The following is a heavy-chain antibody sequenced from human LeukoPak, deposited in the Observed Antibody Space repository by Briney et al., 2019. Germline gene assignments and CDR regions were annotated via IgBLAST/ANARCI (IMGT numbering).Heavy chain of an antibody. J-gene: IGHJ4*02. Sequence: GGSLRLSCAASGFTFSSYAMHWVRQAPGKGLEWVAVISHDGSNKYYADSVKGRFTISRDNSKNTLYLQMNSLRAEDTAVYYCARDVISSGEYYFDYWGQGTLVTVSS. CDR1: GFTFSSYA. CDR2: ISHDGSNK. V-gene: IGHV3-30-3*01. CDR3: ARDVISSGEYYFDY. D-gene: IGHD3-22*01.